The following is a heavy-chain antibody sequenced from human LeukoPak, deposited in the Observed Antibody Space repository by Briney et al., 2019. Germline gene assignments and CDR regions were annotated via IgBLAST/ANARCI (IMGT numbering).Heavy chain of an antibody. CDR1: GGSISSSSYY. CDR2: IYYSGST. J-gene: IGHJ4*02. CDR3: ARAVSLGEFDY. D-gene: IGHD3-10*01. Sequence: SETLSHTCTVSGGSISSSSYYWGWIRQPPGKGLEWIGSIYYSGSTYYNPSLKSRVTISVDTSKNQFSLKLSSVTAADTAVYYCARAVSLGEFDYWGQGTLVTVSS. V-gene: IGHV4-39*07.